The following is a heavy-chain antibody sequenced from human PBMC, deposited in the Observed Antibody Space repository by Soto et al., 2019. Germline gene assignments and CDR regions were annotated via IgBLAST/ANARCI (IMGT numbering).Heavy chain of an antibody. CDR2: IIPIFGTA. Sequence: SVKVSCKASGGTFSSYAISWVRQAPGQGLEWMGGIIPIFGTANYAQKFQGRVTITADKSTSTAYMELSSLRSEDPAVHYCARDSGSVYYDSSGYHAPYYYYYGMDVRGQRTTVTVSS. D-gene: IGHD3-22*01. V-gene: IGHV1-69*06. J-gene: IGHJ6*02. CDR3: ARDSGSVYYDSSGYHAPYYYYYGMDV. CDR1: GGTFSSYA.